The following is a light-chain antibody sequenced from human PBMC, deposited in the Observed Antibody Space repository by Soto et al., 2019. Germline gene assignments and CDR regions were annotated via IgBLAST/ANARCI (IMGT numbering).Light chain of an antibody. J-gene: IGKJ5*01. CDR1: QSISNY. CDR3: QQSCSTPIT. V-gene: IGKV1-39*01. Sequence: DIQMTQSPSSLSASVGDRVTITCRASQSISNYLNWYQQRPGKAPKLLIYAALRLQSGVPSRFSGSGSGTDFTLTISSLQPEDFATYYCQQSCSTPITFGQGTRLEIK. CDR2: AAL.